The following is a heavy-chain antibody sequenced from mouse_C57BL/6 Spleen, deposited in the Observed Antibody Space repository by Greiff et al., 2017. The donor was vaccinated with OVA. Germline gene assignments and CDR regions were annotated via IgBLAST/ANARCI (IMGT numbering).Heavy chain of an antibody. J-gene: IGHJ1*03. CDR2: IHPNSGST. V-gene: IGHV1-64*01. D-gene: IGHD2-1*01. Sequence: QVQLKQPGAELVKPGASVKLSCKASGYTFTSYWMHWVKQRPGQGLEWIGMIHPNSGSTNYNEKFKSKATLTVDKSSSTAYMQLSSLTSEDSAVYYCASQIYYGNLYWYFDVWGTGTTVTVSS. CDR1: GYTFTSYW. CDR3: ASQIYYGNLYWYFDV.